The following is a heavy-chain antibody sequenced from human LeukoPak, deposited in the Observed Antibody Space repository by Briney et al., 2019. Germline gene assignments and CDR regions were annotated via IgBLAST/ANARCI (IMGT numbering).Heavy chain of an antibody. CDR2: ISGSGGST. CDR3: ATQGEHSYDSNRSGYFQH. J-gene: IGHJ1*01. D-gene: IGHD3-22*01. V-gene: IGHV3-23*01. CDR1: GFTFSSYA. Sequence: GGSLRLSCAASGFTFSSYAMSWVRQAPGKGLEWVSAISGSGGSTYYADSVKGRFTISRDNSKNTLYLQMNSLRAEDTAVYYCATQGEHSYDSNRSGYFQHWGQGTLVTVSS.